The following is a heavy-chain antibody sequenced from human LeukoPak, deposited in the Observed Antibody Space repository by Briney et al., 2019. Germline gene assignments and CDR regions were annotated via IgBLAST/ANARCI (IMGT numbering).Heavy chain of an antibody. J-gene: IGHJ5*02. V-gene: IGHV1-69*13. D-gene: IGHD2-2*01. CDR3: ARDACSSTICSAGGNWFDP. Sequence: SVKVSCKASGGTFSSYAISWVRQAPGQGLEWMGGIIPIFGTANYAQKFQGRVTITADESTSTAYMELSSLRSEDTAVYYCARDACSSTICSAGGNWFDPWGQGTLVTVSS. CDR1: GGTFSSYA. CDR2: IIPIFGTA.